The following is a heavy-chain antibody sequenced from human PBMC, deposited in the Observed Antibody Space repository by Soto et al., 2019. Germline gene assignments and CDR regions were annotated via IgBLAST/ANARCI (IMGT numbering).Heavy chain of an antibody. CDR1: GCTFGGYA. Sequence: PGGSLRLSCTASGCTFGGYARSWVRQAPGKGLEWVGFIKSKGYGGTTEYAASGKGRFSISRDDSKRTDYLQMNSLTTEDTDVSYCSRAQSGTYNLMGYGMDVWGLGTTVTVSS. D-gene: IGHD1-26*01. V-gene: IGHV3-49*04. CDR3: SRAQSGTYNLMGYGMDV. CDR2: IKSKGYGGTT. J-gene: IGHJ6*02.